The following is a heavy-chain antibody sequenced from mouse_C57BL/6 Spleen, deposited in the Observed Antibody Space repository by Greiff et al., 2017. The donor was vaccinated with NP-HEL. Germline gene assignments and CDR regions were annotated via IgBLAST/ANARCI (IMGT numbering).Heavy chain of an antibody. D-gene: IGHD1-1*01. CDR2: IHPNSGST. Sequence: QVQLQQPGAELVKPRASVKLSCKASGYTFTSYWMHWVKQRPGQGLEWIGMIHPNSGSTNYNEKFKSKATLTVDKSSSTAYMQLSSLTSEDSAVYYCARGPDYYGSSYGFAYWGQGTLVTVSA. J-gene: IGHJ3*01. CDR3: ARGPDYYGSSYGFAY. CDR1: GYTFTSYW. V-gene: IGHV1-64*01.